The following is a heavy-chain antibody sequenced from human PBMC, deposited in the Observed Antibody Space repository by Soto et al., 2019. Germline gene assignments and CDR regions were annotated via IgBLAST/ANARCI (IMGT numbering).Heavy chain of an antibody. J-gene: IGHJ3*02. CDR3: ARGQAGTSHDAFDI. CDR2: IYYSGST. V-gene: IGHV4-59*01. Sequence: SETLSLTCTVSVGSISSYYWSWIRQPPGKGLEWIGYIYYSGSTNYNPSLKSRVTISVDTSKNQFSLKLSSVTAADTAVYYCARGQAGTSHDAFDIWGQGTMVTVSS. CDR1: VGSISSYY. D-gene: IGHD6-13*01.